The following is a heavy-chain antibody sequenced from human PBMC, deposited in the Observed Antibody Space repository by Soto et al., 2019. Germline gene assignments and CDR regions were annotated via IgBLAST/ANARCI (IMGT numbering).Heavy chain of an antibody. Sequence: SETLSLTCTVSGGSISSYYWSWIRQPPGKGLEWIGYIYYSGSTNYNPSLKSRVTISVDTSKNQFSLKLSSVTAADTAVYYCARGGDCSGGSCYSVDNWFDPWGQGTLVTVS. CDR3: ARGGDCSGGSCYSVDNWFDP. CDR2: IYYSGST. D-gene: IGHD2-15*01. V-gene: IGHV4-59*08. CDR1: GGSISSYY. J-gene: IGHJ5*02.